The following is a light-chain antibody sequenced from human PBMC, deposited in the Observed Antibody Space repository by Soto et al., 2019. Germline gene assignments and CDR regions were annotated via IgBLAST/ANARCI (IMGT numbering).Light chain of an antibody. CDR3: SSYTSSSTFV. CDR1: SSDVGAYNS. Sequence: QSALTQPASVSGSPGQSITFSCTGTSSDVGAYNSVSWYQQHPGEAPKLIIYDVSNRPSGVSNRFSGSKSGNTASLTISVRQAEDEADYYCSSYTSSSTFVFGTGTKVTVL. J-gene: IGLJ1*01. V-gene: IGLV2-14*03. CDR2: DVS.